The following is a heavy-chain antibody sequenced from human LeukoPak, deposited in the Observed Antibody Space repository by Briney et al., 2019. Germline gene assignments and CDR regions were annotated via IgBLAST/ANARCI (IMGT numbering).Heavy chain of an antibody. D-gene: IGHD3-22*01. V-gene: IGHV4-30-4*01. CDR1: GGSISSGDYY. J-gene: IGHJ4*02. Sequence: PSETLSLTCTVSGGSISSGDYYWSWIRQPPGEGLEWIGYIYYSGSTYYNPSLKSRVTISVDTSKNQFSLKLSSVTAADTAVYYCARATDSSGYDYWGQGTLVTVSS. CDR3: ARATDSSGYDY. CDR2: IYYSGST.